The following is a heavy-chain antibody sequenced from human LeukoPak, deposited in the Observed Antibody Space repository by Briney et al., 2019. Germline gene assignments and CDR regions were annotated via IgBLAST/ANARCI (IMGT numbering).Heavy chain of an antibody. J-gene: IGHJ4*02. V-gene: IGHV4-39*01. D-gene: IGHD6-13*01. CDR1: GASFSSSTYY. Sequence: SETLSLTCTVSGASFSSSTYYWGWIRQPPGKGREWIGSIYYSGSTYYNPSLKSRVTMSVDTSKNQFSLKLSSVTAADTAVYYCARHAGGIAAAGTRPFDYWGQGTLVTVSS. CDR3: ARHAGGIAAAGTRPFDY. CDR2: IYYSGST.